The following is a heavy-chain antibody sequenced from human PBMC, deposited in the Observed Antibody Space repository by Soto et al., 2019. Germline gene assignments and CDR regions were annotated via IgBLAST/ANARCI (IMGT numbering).Heavy chain of an antibody. J-gene: IGHJ6*02. CDR3: ARAYCSGGSCYLYSYCYGMDV. Sequence: SETLSLTCTVSGGSISSGGYYWSWIRQHPGKGLEWIGYIYYSGSTYYNPSLKSRVTISVDTSKNQFSLKLSSVTAADTAVYYCARAYCSGGSCYLYSYCYGMDVWGQGSTVPVAS. CDR2: IYYSGST. D-gene: IGHD2-15*01. CDR1: GGSISSGGYY. V-gene: IGHV4-31*03.